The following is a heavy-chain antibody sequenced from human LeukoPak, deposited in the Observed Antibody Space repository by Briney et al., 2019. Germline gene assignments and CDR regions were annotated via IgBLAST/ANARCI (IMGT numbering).Heavy chain of an antibody. D-gene: IGHD6-19*01. CDR2: INGYNGDT. V-gene: IGHV1-18*01. J-gene: IGHJ3*02. CDR3: ARRQIVSGTDAFDI. CDR1: GYTFTNFG. Sequence: ASVKVSCKASGYTFTNFGISWVRQAPGQGLEWMGWINGYNGDTNYAQKVQDRVTMTTDTSTGTAYMELRSLTSDDTAVYFCARRQIVSGTDAFDIWGQGTMVTVSS.